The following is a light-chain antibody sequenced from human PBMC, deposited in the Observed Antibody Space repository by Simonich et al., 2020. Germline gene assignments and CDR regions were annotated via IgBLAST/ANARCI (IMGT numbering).Light chain of an antibody. J-gene: IGLJ2*01. CDR3: SSYTSSSVV. CDR1: SSDVGGYNY. CDR2: DVS. Sequence: QSALTQPASVSGSPGQSIPISCTGTSSDVGGYNYVSWYQQHPGKAPKLMIYDVSKRPSGVSNRFSGSKSGNTASLTISGLQAEDEADYYCSSYTSSSVVFGGGTKLTVL. V-gene: IGLV2-14*01.